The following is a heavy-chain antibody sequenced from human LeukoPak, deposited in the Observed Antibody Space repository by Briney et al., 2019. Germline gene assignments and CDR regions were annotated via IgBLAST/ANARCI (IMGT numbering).Heavy chain of an antibody. CDR3: AKRGVVIRVILVGFHKEAYYFDS. CDR1: GFTFSSYA. D-gene: IGHD3-22*01. Sequence: GGSLRLSCAASGFTFSSYAMSWVRQAPGKGLEWVAGISDSGGRTNYADSVKGRFTTSRDNPKNTLYLQMNSLRAEDTAVYFCAKRGVVIRVILVGFHKEAYYFDSWGQGALVTVSS. CDR2: ISDSGGRT. J-gene: IGHJ4*02. V-gene: IGHV3-23*01.